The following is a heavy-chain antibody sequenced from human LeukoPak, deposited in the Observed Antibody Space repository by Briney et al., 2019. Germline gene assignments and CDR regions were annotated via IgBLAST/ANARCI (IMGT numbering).Heavy chain of an antibody. CDR1: GGSISSYY. CDR2: IYNSGST. D-gene: IGHD4-23*01. CDR3: ARYDYGGNFDY. Sequence: SETLSLTCTVSGGSISSYYWSWIRQPPGKGLEWIGYIYNSGSTNYNPSLKSRVTISVDTSKNQASLTPSSVTAADTAVYYCARYDYGGNFDYWGQGTLVTVSS. V-gene: IGHV4-59*08. J-gene: IGHJ4*02.